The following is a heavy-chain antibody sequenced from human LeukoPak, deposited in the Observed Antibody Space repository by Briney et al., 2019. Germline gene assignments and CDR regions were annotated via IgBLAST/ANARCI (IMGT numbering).Heavy chain of an antibody. D-gene: IGHD3-9*01. J-gene: IGHJ4*02. CDR2: ISSSGSYI. CDR1: GFSFNTYS. V-gene: IGHV3-21*01. Sequence: GGSLRLSCAASGFSFNTYSMNWVRQAPGEGLEWVSSISSSGSYIYYADSVKGRFTISRDNGKKSLYLQMNSLRAEETAVYYCAREFESQSYWGQGTLVTVSS. CDR3: AREFESQSY.